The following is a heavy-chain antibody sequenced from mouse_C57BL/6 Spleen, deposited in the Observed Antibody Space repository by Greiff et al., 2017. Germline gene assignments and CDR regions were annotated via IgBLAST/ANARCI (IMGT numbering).Heavy chain of an antibody. D-gene: IGHD3-1*01. Sequence: VQLVESGAELARPGASVKLSCKASGYTFTSYGISWVKQRTGQGLEWIGEIYPRSGNTYYNEKFKGKATLTADKSSSTAYMELRSLTSEDSAVYFCARPDEAYWGQGTLVTVSA. CDR3: ARPDEAY. J-gene: IGHJ3*01. CDR1: GYTFTSYG. V-gene: IGHV1-81*01. CDR2: IYPRSGNT.